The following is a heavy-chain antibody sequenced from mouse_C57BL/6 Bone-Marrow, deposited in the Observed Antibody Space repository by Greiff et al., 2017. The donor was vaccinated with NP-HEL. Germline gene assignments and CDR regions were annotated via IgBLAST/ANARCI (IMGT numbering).Heavy chain of an antibody. CDR2: INPNNGGT. CDR3: ARDDCYGSSAGFAY. V-gene: IGHV1-18*01. Sequence: EVKLMESGPELVKPGASVKIPCKASGYTFTDYNMDWVKQSHGKSLEWIGDINPNNGGTIYNQKFKGKATLTVDKSSSTAYMELRSLTSEDTAVYYCARDDCYGSSAGFAYWGQGTLVTVSA. CDR1: GYTFTDYN. J-gene: IGHJ3*01. D-gene: IGHD1-1*01.